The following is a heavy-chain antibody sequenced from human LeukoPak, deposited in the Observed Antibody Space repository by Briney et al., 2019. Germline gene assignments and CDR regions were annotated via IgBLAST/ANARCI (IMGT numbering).Heavy chain of an antibody. CDR1: GFTFSSYA. CDR2: ISYDGSNK. J-gene: IGHJ4*02. V-gene: IGHV3-30*04. CDR3: ARGHTAVTRHFDF. D-gene: IGHD4-17*01. Sequence: PGRSLRLSCAASGFTFSSYAMHWVRQAPGKVLEWVAVISYDGSNKYYADSVKGRFTISRDNSKNTLYLQMNSLRAEDTAVYYCARGHTAVTRHFDFWGQGTLVTVSS.